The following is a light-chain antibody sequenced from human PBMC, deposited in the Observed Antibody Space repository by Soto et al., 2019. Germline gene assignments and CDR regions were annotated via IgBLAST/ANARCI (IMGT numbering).Light chain of an antibody. Sequence: AIRLTQSPSSLSASVGDRVTITCRASQGIRNDLGWYQQKPGKAPKLLIYAASSLQSGVPSRFSGSGSGTDFTLTISSLQPEDFATYYCLQDYNYPWTFGQGTKVEIK. J-gene: IGKJ1*01. CDR2: AAS. CDR1: QGIRND. V-gene: IGKV1-6*01. CDR3: LQDYNYPWT.